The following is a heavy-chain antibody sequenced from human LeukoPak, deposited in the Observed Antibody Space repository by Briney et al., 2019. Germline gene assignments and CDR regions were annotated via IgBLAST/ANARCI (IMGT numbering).Heavy chain of an antibody. CDR3: ARDLGDGYLANDY. J-gene: IGHJ4*02. Sequence: PSETLSLTCTVSGGSISSGAYYWSWIRQHPGEGLEWIGYFYYSGSTYYNPSLKSRVTISVDTSKNQFSLDLSSVTAADTAVYYCARDLGDGYLANDYWGQGTLVTVSS. V-gene: IGHV4-31*03. CDR2: FYYSGST. CDR1: GGSISSGAYY. D-gene: IGHD5-24*01.